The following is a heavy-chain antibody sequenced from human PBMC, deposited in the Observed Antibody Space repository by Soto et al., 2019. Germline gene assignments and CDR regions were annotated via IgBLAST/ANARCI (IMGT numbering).Heavy chain of an antibody. CDR2: IGAYNGNT. D-gene: IGHD5-18*01. Sequence: ASVKVSCKASGYTFTSYGISWVRQAPGQGLEWMGWIGAYNGNTNYAQKLQGRVTMTTDTSTSTAYMELRSLRSDDTAVYYCARDRRIQLWHHYYYGMDVWGQGTTVTVSS. CDR3: ARDRRIQLWHHYYYGMDV. J-gene: IGHJ6*02. CDR1: GYTFTSYG. V-gene: IGHV1-18*01.